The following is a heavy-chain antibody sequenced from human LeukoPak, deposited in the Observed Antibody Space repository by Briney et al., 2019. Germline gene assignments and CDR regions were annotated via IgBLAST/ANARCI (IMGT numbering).Heavy chain of an antibody. CDR1: GYTFTSYA. V-gene: IGHV1-3*01. D-gene: IGHD2-2*01. J-gene: IGHJ4*02. CDR2: INAGNGNT. CDR3: ARGAAPLPPLVVPAADLGFDY. Sequence: GASVKVSCKASGYTFTSYAMHWVRQAPGQRLEWMGWINAGNGNTKYSQKFQGRVTITRDTSASTAYMELSSLRSEDTAVYYCARGAAPLPPLVVPAADLGFDYWGQGTLVTVSS.